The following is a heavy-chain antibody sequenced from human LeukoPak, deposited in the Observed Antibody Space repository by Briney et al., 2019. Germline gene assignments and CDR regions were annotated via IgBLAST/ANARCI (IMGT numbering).Heavy chain of an antibody. Sequence: SETLSLTCTVSGGSISSGDYYWSWIRQPPGKGLEWIGYIYYSGSTYYNPSLKSRVTISVDTSKNQFSLRLNSVTAADTAVYFCARDNRGYCSSTSCYSEGYFYYYMDVWGKGTTVTVSS. CDR3: ARDNRGYCSSTSCYSEGYFYYYMDV. CDR1: GGSISSGDYY. D-gene: IGHD2-2*01. J-gene: IGHJ6*03. V-gene: IGHV4-30-4*08. CDR2: IYYSGST.